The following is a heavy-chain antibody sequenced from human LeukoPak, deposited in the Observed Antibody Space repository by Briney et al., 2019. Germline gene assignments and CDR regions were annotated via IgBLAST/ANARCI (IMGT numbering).Heavy chain of an antibody. CDR3: ARDKTGGMDV. J-gene: IGHJ6*04. V-gene: IGHV1-18*04. CDR1: GYTFTSSG. CDR2: ITAYNGNT. Sequence: GASVKVSCKASGYTFTSSGISCVRQAPGHGLEWIRWITAYNGNTNYAQKLQGRVTMTTDTSTSTAYMELRSLRSDDTAVYYCARDKTGGMDVWGKGTTVTVSS.